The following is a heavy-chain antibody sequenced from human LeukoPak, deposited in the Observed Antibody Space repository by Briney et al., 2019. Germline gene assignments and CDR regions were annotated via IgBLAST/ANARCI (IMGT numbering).Heavy chain of an antibody. CDR1: GGSFSGYY. CDR2: INHSGST. J-gene: IGHJ5*02. D-gene: IGHD2-21*01. CDR3: AGRPYTAYCGGDCYYWFDP. V-gene: IGHV4-34*01. Sequence: SETLSLTCAVYGGSFSGYYWSWIRQPPGKGLEWIGEINHSGSTNYNPSLKSRVTISVDTSKNQFSLKLSSATAADTAVYYCAGRPYTAYCGGDCYYWFDPWGQGTLVTVSS.